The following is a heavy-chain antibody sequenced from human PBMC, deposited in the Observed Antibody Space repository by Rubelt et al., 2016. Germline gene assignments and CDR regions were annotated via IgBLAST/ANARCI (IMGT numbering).Heavy chain of an antibody. Sequence: EVQLLESGGALLQPGGSLKLSFAAPGFTFSSYPMTWFRQAPGKGREWVSAISGVVVSTYYADSLKGRFTISRDNSKTTLYLQMNSLRAEDTALYYCARDDPSGNLFDAFDIWGQGTMVTVSS. D-gene: IGHD3-10*01. V-gene: IGHV3-23*01. CDR3: ARDDPSGNLFDAFDI. CDR2: ISGVVVST. CDR1: GFTFSSYP. J-gene: IGHJ3*02.